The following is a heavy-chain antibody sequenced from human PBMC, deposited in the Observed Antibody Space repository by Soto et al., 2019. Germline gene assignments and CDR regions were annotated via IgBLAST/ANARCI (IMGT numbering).Heavy chain of an antibody. J-gene: IGHJ6*02. Sequence: GGSLRLSCAASGFTFSSYAMSWVRQAPGKGLEWVSAISGSGGSTYYADSVKGRFTISRDNSKNTLYLQMNSLRAEDTAVYYCAKDPHTAMANGFGMDVWGQGTTVTVSS. CDR2: ISGSGGST. V-gene: IGHV3-23*01. CDR1: GFTFSSYA. CDR3: AKDPHTAMANGFGMDV. D-gene: IGHD5-18*01.